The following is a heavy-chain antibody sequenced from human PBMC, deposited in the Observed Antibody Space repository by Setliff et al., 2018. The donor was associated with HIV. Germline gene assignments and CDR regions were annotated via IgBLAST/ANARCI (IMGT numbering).Heavy chain of an antibody. CDR1: GGSISSNSYY. CDR3: ARDRRDDYYLTAYFDS. D-gene: IGHD1-26*01. Sequence: PSETLSLTCTVSGGSISSNSYYWGWIRQPPGKGLEWIGSIYHSGRTYYNPSLKSRVTISVDTSKNQFSLKLTSVTAADTAVYYCARDRRDDYYLTAYFDSLGQGTVVTVSS. J-gene: IGHJ4*02. CDR2: IYHSGRT. V-gene: IGHV4-39*07.